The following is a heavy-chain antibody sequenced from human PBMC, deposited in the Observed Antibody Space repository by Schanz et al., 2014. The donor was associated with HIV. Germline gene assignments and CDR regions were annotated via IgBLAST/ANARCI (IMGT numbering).Heavy chain of an antibody. CDR2: INPKSGGT. Sequence: QVQLVQSGAEVKRPGASVKVSCKASGYFFTGQHMHWVRQAPGHGLEWMGWINPKSGGTKYAQKFQGRVTMTRDTSTSPVYMELYSLTSEDTAVYYCARGVDILTAFDYWDQGTLVVFSS. D-gene: IGHD3-9*01. CDR3: ARGVDILTAFDY. V-gene: IGHV1-2*02. J-gene: IGHJ4*02. CDR1: GYFFTGQH.